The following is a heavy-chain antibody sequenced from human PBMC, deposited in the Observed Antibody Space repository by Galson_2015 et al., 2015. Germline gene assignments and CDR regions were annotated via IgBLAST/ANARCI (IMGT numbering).Heavy chain of an antibody. CDR1: GGSISSGGYY. J-gene: IGHJ4*02. CDR2: IYYSGNT. D-gene: IGHD3-22*01. V-gene: IGHV4-31*03. Sequence: TLSLTCTVSGGSISSGGYYWSWIRQHPGKGLEWIGYIYYSGNTYYNPSLKSRVTISVDTSKNQFSLKLSSVTAADTAVYYCARGPWGYYDSSGPFDYWGQGTLVTVSS. CDR3: ARGPWGYYDSSGPFDY.